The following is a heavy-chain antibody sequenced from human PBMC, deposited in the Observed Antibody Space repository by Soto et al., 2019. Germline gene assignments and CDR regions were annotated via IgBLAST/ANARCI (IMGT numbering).Heavy chain of an antibody. CDR2: INSDGSST. J-gene: IGHJ6*02. CDR1: GFTFSSYW. CDR3: ARDLAAAGRNLYYYYYYGMDV. D-gene: IGHD6-13*01. V-gene: IGHV3-74*01. Sequence: GGSLRLSCAASGFTFSSYWMHWVRQAPGKGLVWVSRINSDGSSTSYADSVKGRFTISRDNAKNTLYRQMNSLRAEDTAVYYCARDLAAAGRNLYYYYYYGMDVWGQGTTVTVSS.